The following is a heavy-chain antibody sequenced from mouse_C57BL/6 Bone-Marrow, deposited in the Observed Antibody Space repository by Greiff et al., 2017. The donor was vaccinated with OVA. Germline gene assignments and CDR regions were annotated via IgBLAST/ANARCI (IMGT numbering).Heavy chain of an antibody. CDR2: IWSGGSP. J-gene: IGHJ2*01. V-gene: IGHV2-2*01. CDR3: ARGDY. Sequence: VQLQQSGPGLVQPSQSLSITCTVSGFSLTSYGVHWVRQSPGKGLEWLGVIWSGGSPDYNAAFISRLSISKDNSKSQVFFKMNSLQADDTAIYYCARGDYWGQGTTLTVSS. CDR1: GFSLTSYG.